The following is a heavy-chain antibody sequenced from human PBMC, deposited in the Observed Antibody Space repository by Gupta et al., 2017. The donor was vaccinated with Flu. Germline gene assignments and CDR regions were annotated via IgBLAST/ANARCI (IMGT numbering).Heavy chain of an antibody. CDR1: GFTSHSSS. CDR3: ARDLSIWSGYSDGRNWFDP. V-gene: IGHV3-21*01. CDR2: ISSSSSYI. J-gene: IGHJ5*02. D-gene: IGHD3-3*01. Sequence: EVQLVESGGGLVKPGWSLRLSCAASGFTSHSSSMNWFRRSPGKGLGWVSSISSSSSYIYYADSGKGRFTISRDNAKNSLYLQMNSLRAEDTAVYYCARDLSIWSGYSDGRNWFDPWGQGTLVTVSS.